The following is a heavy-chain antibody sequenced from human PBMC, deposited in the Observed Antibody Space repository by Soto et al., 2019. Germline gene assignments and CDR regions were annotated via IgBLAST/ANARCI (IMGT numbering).Heavy chain of an antibody. J-gene: IGHJ4*02. V-gene: IGHV3-23*01. CDR1: GFTFSSYA. CDR2: ISGSGGST. D-gene: IGHD3-22*01. CDR3: AKGDYDSSGGYIEPGYYFDY. Sequence: PGGSLRLSCAASGFTFSSYAMSWVRQAPGKGLEWVSAISGSGGSTYYADSVKGRFTISRDNSKNTLYLQMNSLRAEDTAVYYCAKGDYDSSGGYIEPGYYFDYWGQGTLVTVSS.